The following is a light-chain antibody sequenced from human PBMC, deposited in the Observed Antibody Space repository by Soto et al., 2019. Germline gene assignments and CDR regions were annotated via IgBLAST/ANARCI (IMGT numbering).Light chain of an antibody. Sequence: QLVLTQSPSASASLGASVKLTCTLPSAYSTYGIAWHQQQQEKGPRFLMRINSDGTHTKGDGIPDRFSGSSFGTERYLTISTVQSEDGADYYCQTWGTGVIFGGGTKVTVL. V-gene: IGLV4-69*01. CDR1: SAYSTYG. J-gene: IGLJ2*01. CDR2: INSDGTH. CDR3: QTWGTGVI.